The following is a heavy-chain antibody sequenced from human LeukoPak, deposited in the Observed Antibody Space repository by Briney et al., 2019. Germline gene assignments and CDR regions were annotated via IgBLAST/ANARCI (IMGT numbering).Heavy chain of an antibody. D-gene: IGHD3-22*01. V-gene: IGHV4-34*01. CDR3: ARDGDYDSSGYYWGGHYYYYMDV. J-gene: IGHJ6*03. CDR1: GGSFSGYY. Sequence: PSETLSLTCAVYGGSFSGYYWSWIRQTPGKGLEWIGEINHSGSTNYNPSLKSRVTISVDTSKNQFSLKLSSVTAADTAVYYCARDGDYDSSGYYWGGHYYYYMDVWGKGTTVTVSS. CDR2: INHSGST.